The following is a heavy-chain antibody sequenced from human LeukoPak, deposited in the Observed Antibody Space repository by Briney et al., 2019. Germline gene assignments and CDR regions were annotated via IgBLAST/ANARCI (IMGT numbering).Heavy chain of an antibody. CDR1: GGSISSGGYS. CDR3: ARDYYDSSGHYYYYGMDV. J-gene: IGHJ6*02. Sequence: SETLSLTCAVSGGSISSGGYSWSWIRQPPGKGLEWIRYIYHSGSTYYNPSLKSRVTISVDRSKNQFSLKLSSVTAADTAVYYCARDYYDSSGHYYYYGMDVWGQGTTVTVSS. V-gene: IGHV4-30-2*01. D-gene: IGHD3-22*01. CDR2: IYHSGST.